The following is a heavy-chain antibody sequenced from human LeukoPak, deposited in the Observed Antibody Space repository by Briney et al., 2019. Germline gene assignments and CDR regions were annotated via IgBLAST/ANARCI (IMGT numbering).Heavy chain of an antibody. D-gene: IGHD3-16*02. CDR1: GGTFSSYA. V-gene: IGHV1-69*13. Sequence: SVKVSCKASGGTFSSYAISWLRQAPGQGLEWMGGIIPIFGTANYAQKFQGRVTITADESTSTAYMELSSLRSEDTAVYYCARARIYYYVWGSYRSHWFDPWGQGTLVTVSS. CDR2: IIPIFGTA. CDR3: ARARIYYYVWGSYRSHWFDP. J-gene: IGHJ5*02.